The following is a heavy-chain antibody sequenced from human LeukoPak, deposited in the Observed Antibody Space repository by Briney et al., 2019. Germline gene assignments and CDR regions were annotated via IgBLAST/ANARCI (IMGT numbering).Heavy chain of an antibody. J-gene: IGHJ6*03. CDR3: AKDGIVPDYYMDV. Sequence: GRSLRLSCAASGFTFSSYAMHWVRQAPGKGLEWVAVISYDGNKKYYADSVKGRFTISRDNSKNTLYLQMNSLRAEDTAVYYCAKDGIVPDYYMDVWGKGTTVTVSS. CDR1: GFTFSSYA. CDR2: ISYDGNKK. D-gene: IGHD1-26*01. V-gene: IGHV3-30*04.